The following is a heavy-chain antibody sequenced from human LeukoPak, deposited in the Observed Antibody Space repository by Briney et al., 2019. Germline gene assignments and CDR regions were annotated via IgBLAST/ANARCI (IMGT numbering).Heavy chain of an antibody. D-gene: IGHD3-3*01. CDR1: GVSISISNHY. V-gene: IGHV4-39*01. J-gene: IGHJ3*02. CDR3: ARRNYDVLSGYYDAFDI. Sequence: SETLSLTCTVSGVSISISNHYWTWIRQPPGKGLQWVGNIYCSGTQNYKPSMKRLVSISGDTSNHQFSIKLHSVTAADTAVYYCARRNYDVLSGYYDAFDIWDQGTMVTVSS. CDR2: IYCSGTQ.